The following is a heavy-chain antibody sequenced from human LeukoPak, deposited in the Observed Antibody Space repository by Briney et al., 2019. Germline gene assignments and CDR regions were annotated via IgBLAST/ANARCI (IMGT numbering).Heavy chain of an antibody. J-gene: IGHJ3*02. CDR3: ARGVVVTASDAFDI. V-gene: IGHV4-34*01. CDR2: INRGGST. CDR1: GASFSGYS. Sequence: PSETLSLTCAVYGASFSGYSWSWIRQPPGKGLEWIGEINRGGSTNYNPSLKSRVTISVDTSKKQFSLKLSSVTAADTAVYYCARGVVVTASDAFDIWGQGTMVTVSS. D-gene: IGHD2-21*02.